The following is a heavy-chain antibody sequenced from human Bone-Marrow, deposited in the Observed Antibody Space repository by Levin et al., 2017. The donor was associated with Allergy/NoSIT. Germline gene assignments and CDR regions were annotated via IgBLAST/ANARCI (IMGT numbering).Heavy chain of an antibody. CDR3: ATTQYDGAIDY. CDR1: GFSLTNDGVG. Sequence: ESGPTLVKPTQTLTLTCNFSGFSLTNDGVGVGWIRQSPGTALEWLSLIFRDDDKRYSPSLKSRLTITKDTSKNQVVLRLTNMHPVDTATYYCATTQYDGAIDYWGQGTVVTVSS. J-gene: IGHJ4*02. CDR2: IFRDDDK. V-gene: IGHV2-5*02. D-gene: IGHD1-14*01.